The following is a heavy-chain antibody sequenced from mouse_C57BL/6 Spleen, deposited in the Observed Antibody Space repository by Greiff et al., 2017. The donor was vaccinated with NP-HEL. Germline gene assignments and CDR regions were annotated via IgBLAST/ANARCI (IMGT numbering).Heavy chain of an antibody. CDR2: IYPGDGDT. V-gene: IGHV1-82*01. CDR3: ARKVELTGTWYFDV. D-gene: IGHD4-1*01. CDR1: GYAFSSSW. J-gene: IGHJ1*03. Sequence: VQLQQSGPELVKPGASVKISCKASGYAFSSSWMNWVKQRPGKGLEWIGRIYPGDGDTNYNGKFKGKATLTADKSSSTAYMQLSSLTSEDSAVYFCARKVELTGTWYFDVWGTGTTVTVSS.